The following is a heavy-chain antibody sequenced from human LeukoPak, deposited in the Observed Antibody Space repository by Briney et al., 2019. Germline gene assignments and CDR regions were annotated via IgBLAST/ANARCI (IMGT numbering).Heavy chain of an antibody. V-gene: IGHV3-30*02. CDR3: AKERDTAMVTIDY. CDR1: GFTFSSYG. CDR2: IRYDGSNK. Sequence: GGSLRLSCAASGFTFSSYGMHRVRQAPGKGLEWVAFIRYDGSNKYYADSVKGRFTISRDNSKNTLYLQMNSLRAEDTAVYYCAKERDTAMVTIDYWGQGTLVTVSS. D-gene: IGHD5-18*01. J-gene: IGHJ4*02.